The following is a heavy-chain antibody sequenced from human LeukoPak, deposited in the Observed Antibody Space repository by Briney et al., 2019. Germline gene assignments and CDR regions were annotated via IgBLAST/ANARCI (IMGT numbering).Heavy chain of an antibody. CDR1: GFTFSSYA. Sequence: PGGSLRLSCAASGFTFSSYAMSWIRQAPGKGLEWVSYISSSGSTIYYADSVKGRFTISRDNAKNSLYLQMNSLRAEDTAVYYCVPAWKARREQVAFDIWGQGTMVTVSS. J-gene: IGHJ3*02. V-gene: IGHV3-11*01. CDR2: ISSSGSTI. D-gene: IGHD6-6*01. CDR3: VPAWKARREQVAFDI.